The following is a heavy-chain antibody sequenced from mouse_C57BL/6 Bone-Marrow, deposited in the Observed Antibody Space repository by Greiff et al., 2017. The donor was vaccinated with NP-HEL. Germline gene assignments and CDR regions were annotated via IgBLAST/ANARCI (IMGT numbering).Heavy chain of an antibody. J-gene: IGHJ3*01. CDR1: GYTFTGYW. Sequence: QVQLQQSGAELMKPGASVKLSCKATGYTFTGYWIEWVKQRPGHGLEWIGEILPGSGSTNYNEKFKGKATFTADTSSNTAYMQLSSLTTEDSAIYYCARKEYSDCVGAWFAYWGQGTLVTVSA. D-gene: IGHD2-12*01. V-gene: IGHV1-9*01. CDR2: ILPGSGST. CDR3: ARKEYSDCVGAWFAY.